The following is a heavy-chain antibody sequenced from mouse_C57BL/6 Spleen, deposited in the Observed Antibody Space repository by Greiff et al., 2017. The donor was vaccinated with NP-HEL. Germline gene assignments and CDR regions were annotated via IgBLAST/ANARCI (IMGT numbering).Heavy chain of an antibody. J-gene: IGHJ2*01. CDR2: INPNNGGT. D-gene: IGHD2-4*01. CDR1: GYTFTDYN. V-gene: IGHV1-18*01. Sequence: EVQLQQSGPELVKPGASVKIPCKASGYTFTDYNMDWVKQSHGKSLEWIGDINPNNGGTIYNQKFKGKATLTVDKSSSTAYMELRSLTSEDTAVYYGASFYYDYGGYFDYWGQGTTLTVSS. CDR3: ASFYYDYGGYFDY.